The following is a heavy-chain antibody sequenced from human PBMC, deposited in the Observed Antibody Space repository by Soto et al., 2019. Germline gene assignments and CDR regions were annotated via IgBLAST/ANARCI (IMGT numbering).Heavy chain of an antibody. J-gene: IGHJ5*02. CDR1: GYTFTSYA. CDR2: INAGNGNT. Sequence: ASVKVSCKASGYTFTSYAMHWVRQAPGQRLEWMGWINAGNGNTKYSQKFQGRVTITRDTSASTAYMELSSLRSEDTAVYYCARGGSSSWYNWFAPWGQGTLVTVSS. D-gene: IGHD6-13*01. V-gene: IGHV1-3*01. CDR3: ARGGSSSWYNWFAP.